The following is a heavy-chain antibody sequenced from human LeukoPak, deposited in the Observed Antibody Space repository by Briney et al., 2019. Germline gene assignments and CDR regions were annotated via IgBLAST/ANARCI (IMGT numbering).Heavy chain of an antibody. Sequence: TFSSYWMSWVRQPPGKGLEWIGSIYYSGSTYYNPSLKSRVTISVDTSKNQFSLKLSSVTAADTAVYYCARPHGIYCSSTSCYDDAFDIWGQGTMVTVSS. CDR1: TFSSYW. J-gene: IGHJ3*02. CDR2: IYYSGST. D-gene: IGHD2-2*01. V-gene: IGHV4-39*01. CDR3: ARPHGIYCSSTSCYDDAFDI.